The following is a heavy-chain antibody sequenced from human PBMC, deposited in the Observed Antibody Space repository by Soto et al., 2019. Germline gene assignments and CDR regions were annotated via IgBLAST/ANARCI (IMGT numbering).Heavy chain of an antibody. D-gene: IGHD6-19*01. CDR2: ISGSDGST. J-gene: IGHJ4*02. V-gene: IGHV3-23*01. CDR1: GFTFSSYA. CDR3: ASRTSGWYFDY. Sequence: GGSLRLSCRASGFTFSSYAMNWVRQAPGKGLEWVSVISGSDGSTYYADSVKGRFTISRDNSKNTLYLQMNSLRAEDTAVYYCASRTSGWYFDYWGQGTLVTVSS.